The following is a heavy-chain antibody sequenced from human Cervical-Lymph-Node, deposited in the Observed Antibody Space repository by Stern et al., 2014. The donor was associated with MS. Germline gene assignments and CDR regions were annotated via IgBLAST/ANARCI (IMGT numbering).Heavy chain of an antibody. V-gene: IGHV4-59*01. J-gene: IGHJ4*02. CDR2: IYHTGSV. D-gene: IGHD2-15*01. Sequence: QVQLQESGPGLVKPSETLSLTCTVSGGSLRSYYWNWIRQAPGQELEWLGVIYHTGSVQYNPSLSSRVAMSVDTSKNQFSLTVSSVTAADTAVYYCAREGEYCSGSRCYPFLDYWGQGTLVTVSS. CDR3: AREGEYCSGSRCYPFLDY. CDR1: GGSLRSYY.